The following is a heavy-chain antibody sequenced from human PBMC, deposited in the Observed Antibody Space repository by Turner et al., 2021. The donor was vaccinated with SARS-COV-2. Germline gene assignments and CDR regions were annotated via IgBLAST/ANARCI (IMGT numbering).Heavy chain of an antibody. CDR3: AGMGASRQQLVNGYFDY. Sequence: EVQLVESGGGLVQPGGSLRLSCPASGIIVSSNYMSWVRQAPGKGLEWVSVIYSGGSTYYADSVKGRFTISRDNSKNTLYLQMNSLRAEDTAVYYCAGMGASRQQLVNGYFDYWGQGTLVTVSS. CDR2: IYSGGST. V-gene: IGHV3-66*01. CDR1: GIIVSSNY. D-gene: IGHD6-13*01. J-gene: IGHJ4*02.